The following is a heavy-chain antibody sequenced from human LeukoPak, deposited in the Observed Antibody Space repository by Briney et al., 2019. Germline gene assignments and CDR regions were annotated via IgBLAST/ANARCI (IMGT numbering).Heavy chain of an antibody. V-gene: IGHV3-64*01. D-gene: IGHD3-22*01. Sequence: PGGSLRLSCTASGFAFSTYFMHWVRQAPGKGLEYVSSIGADGTDIYYANSVNGRFTISRDNSKNTLYLQMGSLRPEDMAIYYCSRELPSSGYFYYWGQGTLVTGSS. CDR1: GFAFSTYF. J-gene: IGHJ4*03. CDR3: SRELPSSGYFYY. CDR2: IGADGTDI.